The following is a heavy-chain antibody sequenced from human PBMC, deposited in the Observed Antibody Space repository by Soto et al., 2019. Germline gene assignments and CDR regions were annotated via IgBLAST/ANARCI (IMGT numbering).Heavy chain of an antibody. V-gene: IGHV1-69*06. D-gene: IGHD3-10*01. J-gene: IGHJ4*02. CDR3: ARAFTFLGTRGPFDY. Sequence: SVKVSCKASGGTFSSYAISWVRQAPGQGLEWMGGIIPIFGTANYAQKFQGRVTITADKSTSTAYMELSSLRSEDTAVYYCARAFTFLGTRGPFDYWGQGTLVTVSS. CDR1: GGTFSSYA. CDR2: IIPIFGTA.